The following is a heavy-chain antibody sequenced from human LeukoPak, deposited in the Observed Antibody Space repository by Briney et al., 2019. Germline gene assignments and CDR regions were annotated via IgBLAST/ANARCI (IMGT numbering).Heavy chain of an antibody. Sequence: SETLSLTCTVSGGSISSITYSWGWIRQPPGKGLEWLGSTYYSGSTYYNPSLKSRVSIFVDTSKNQLSLPLSSVTAADTAVYYCARRHSGSYYGKHWFDPWGQGTLVTVSS. D-gene: IGHD1-26*01. CDR1: GGSISSITYS. V-gene: IGHV4-39*01. J-gene: IGHJ5*02. CDR3: ARRHSGSYYGKHWFDP. CDR2: TYYSGST.